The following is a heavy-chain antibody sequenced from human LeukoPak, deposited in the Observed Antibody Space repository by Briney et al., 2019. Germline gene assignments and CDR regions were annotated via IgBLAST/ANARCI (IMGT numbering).Heavy chain of an antibody. CDR2: IPGSGTNT. CDR3: AKRLSGSWGQYYFDY. D-gene: IGHD2-15*01. V-gene: IGHV3-23*01. CDR1: GFTFSNYA. J-gene: IGHJ4*02. Sequence: PGGSLRLSCAASGFTFSNYAMSWVRQAPGKGLEWVSSIPGSGTNTYYADSVKGRFTISRDNSKNTMYLQMNSLRAEETAVYYCAKRLSGSWGQYYFDYWGQRTLVTVSS.